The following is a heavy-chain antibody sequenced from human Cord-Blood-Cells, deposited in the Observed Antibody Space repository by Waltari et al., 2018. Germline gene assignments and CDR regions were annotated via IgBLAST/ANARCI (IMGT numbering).Heavy chain of an antibody. V-gene: IGHV4-34*01. CDR3: ASERGSGSYLNWFDP. CDR2: INHSGST. CDR1: GGSFSGYY. Sequence: QVQLQQWGAGLLKPSETLSLTCAVYGGSFSGYYWSWIRQPPGKGLEWIGEINHSGSTNYTPALKSRVTISVDTSKNQFSLKLSSVTAADTAVYYCASERGSGSYLNWFDPWGQGTLVTVSS. D-gene: IGHD3-10*01. J-gene: IGHJ5*02.